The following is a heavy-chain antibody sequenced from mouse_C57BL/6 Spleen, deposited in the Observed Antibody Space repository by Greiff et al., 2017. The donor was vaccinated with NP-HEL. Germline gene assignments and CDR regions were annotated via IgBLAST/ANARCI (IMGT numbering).Heavy chain of an antibody. V-gene: IGHV5-17*01. CDR1: GFTFSDYG. D-gene: IGHD1-1*01. Sequence: EVQLVESGGGLVKPGGSLKLSCAASGFTFSDYGMHWVRQAPEKGLEWVAYISSGSSTIYYADTVQGRFTISSDNAKNTLFLQMTSLRSEDTAMYYCARRGYYGSSFYAMDYWGQGTSVTVSS. CDR3: ARRGYYGSSFYAMDY. J-gene: IGHJ4*01. CDR2: ISSGSSTI.